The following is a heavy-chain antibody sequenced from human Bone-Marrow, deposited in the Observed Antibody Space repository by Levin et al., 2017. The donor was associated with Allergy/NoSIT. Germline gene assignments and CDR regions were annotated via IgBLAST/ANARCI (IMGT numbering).Heavy chain of an antibody. J-gene: IGHJ4*02. Sequence: SETLSLTCAVSGGSISNAGYSWSWIRQSPGKGLELIGNIYYRGSTSYNPSLQSRVTMSVDTSKNQFSLNVTSVTAADTAVYYCARVGWLRLEGDYFDLWGQGTLVRISS. CDR3: ARVGWLRLEGDYFDL. CDR1: GGSISNAGYS. V-gene: IGHV4-30-2*06. CDR2: IYYRGST. D-gene: IGHD5-12*01.